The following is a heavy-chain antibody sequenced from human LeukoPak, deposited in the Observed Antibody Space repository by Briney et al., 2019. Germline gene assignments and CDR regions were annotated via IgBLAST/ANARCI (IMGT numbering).Heavy chain of an antibody. Sequence: GASVKVSCKPSGYTFRNYGITWVRQAPGQGLEWMGWISAYNGDTHYAQNLQGRVTMTTDTSTSTAYMELRSLRSDDTAVYYCARDPTNTSGYYAYFDYWGQGTLVTVSS. CDR2: ISAYNGDT. J-gene: IGHJ4*02. V-gene: IGHV1-18*01. D-gene: IGHD5-12*01. CDR3: ARDPTNTSGYYAYFDY. CDR1: GYTFRNYG.